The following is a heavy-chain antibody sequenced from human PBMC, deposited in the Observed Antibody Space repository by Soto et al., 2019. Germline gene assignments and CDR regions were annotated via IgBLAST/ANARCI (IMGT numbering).Heavy chain of an antibody. CDR1: GFTFSTYS. V-gene: IGHV3-21*01. D-gene: IGHD2-15*01. CDR2: ISYSSSYI. Sequence: GGSLRLSCAASGFTFSTYSMNWVRQAPGKGLEWVSSISYSSSYIYYADSVKGRFTISRGNAKNSLYLQMSSLRAEDTAVYYCAREWDCSGGTCYVFDYWGQGTLVTVSS. CDR3: AREWDCSGGTCYVFDY. J-gene: IGHJ4*01.